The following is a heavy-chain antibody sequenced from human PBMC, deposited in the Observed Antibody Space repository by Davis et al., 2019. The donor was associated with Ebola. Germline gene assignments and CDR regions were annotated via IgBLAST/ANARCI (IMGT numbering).Heavy chain of an antibody. J-gene: IGHJ5*02. CDR2: INPNSDGT. Sequence: ASVKVSCKASGYTFTGYYMHWARQAPGQGLEWMGWINPNSDGTNYAQKFQGWVTMTRDTSISTAYMELSRLRSDDTAVYYCAREAYGDMGHWFDPWGQGTLVTVSS. D-gene: IGHD4-17*01. CDR1: GYTFTGYY. V-gene: IGHV1-2*04. CDR3: AREAYGDMGHWFDP.